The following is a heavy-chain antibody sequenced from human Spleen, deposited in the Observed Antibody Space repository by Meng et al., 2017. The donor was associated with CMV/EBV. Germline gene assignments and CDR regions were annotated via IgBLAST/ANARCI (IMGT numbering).Heavy chain of an antibody. Sequence: QVQVQQGGSGLLKPSEPRPLSCAVYGWSFSAYYWSWIRQPPGKGLEWIVSIYYSGSTYYNPSLKSRVTISVDTSKNQFSLKLSSVTAADTAVYYCARVLGITMVRGGQDYFDYWGQGTLVTVSS. CDR1: GWSFSAYY. CDR3: ARVLGITMVRGGQDYFDY. J-gene: IGHJ4*02. V-gene: IGHV4-34*01. D-gene: IGHD3-10*01. CDR2: IYYSGST.